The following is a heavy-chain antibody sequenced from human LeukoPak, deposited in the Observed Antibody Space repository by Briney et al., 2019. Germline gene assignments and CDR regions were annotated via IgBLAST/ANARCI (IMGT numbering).Heavy chain of an antibody. D-gene: IGHD3-10*01. CDR2: INHSGST. CDR3: ARLYIGGHRRSTNYNWFDP. J-gene: IGHJ5*02. V-gene: IGHV4-34*01. Sequence: PSETLSLTCAVYGGSFSGYYWSWIRQPPGKGLEWIGEINHSGSTNYNPSIKSRVTISVDTSKNQFSLNLTSVTAADTAVYYCARLYIGGHRRSTNYNWFDPWGQGTLVTVSS. CDR1: GGSFSGYY.